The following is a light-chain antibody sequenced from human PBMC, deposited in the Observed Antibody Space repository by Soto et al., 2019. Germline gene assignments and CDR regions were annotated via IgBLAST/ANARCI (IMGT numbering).Light chain of an antibody. CDR2: DIS. Sequence: QSALTQPRAVSGSPGQSVTISCTGTSSDVGGYNYVSWYQQHPGNAPKLMIYDISKRPSVVPDRFCCYKSGNAASLTISGLQADDDADYCGCSYAGSYPFVVFGGGTKLTVL. J-gene: IGLJ2*01. V-gene: IGLV2-11*01. CDR3: CSYAGSYPFVV. CDR1: SSDVGGYNY.